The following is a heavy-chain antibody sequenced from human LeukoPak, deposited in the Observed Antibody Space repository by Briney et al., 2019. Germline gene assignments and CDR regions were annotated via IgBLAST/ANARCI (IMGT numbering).Heavy chain of an antibody. V-gene: IGHV1-2*02. CDR3: ARDRGSSWYVDY. D-gene: IGHD6-13*01. J-gene: IGHJ4*02. CDR2: INPSSGGT. CDR1: GYSFTXXX. Sequence: ASVKVSCXTSGYSFTXXXXXXVRQAPGQGXEXMGWINPSSGGTEXXXKFQGRVXXXGDXSIRTAYMELSRLRSDDTAVYYCARDRGSSWYVDYWGQGTLVTVSS.